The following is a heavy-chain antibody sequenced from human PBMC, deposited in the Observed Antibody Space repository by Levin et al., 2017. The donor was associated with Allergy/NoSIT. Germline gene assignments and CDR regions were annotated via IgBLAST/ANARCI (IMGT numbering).Heavy chain of an antibody. J-gene: IGHJ4*02. CDR3: ARDLNSSGWRYYFDY. CDR1: GGSISSGGYS. CDR2: IYHSGST. D-gene: IGHD6-19*01. V-gene: IGHV4-30-2*01. Sequence: PSETLSLTCAVSGGSISSGGYSWSWIRQPPGKGLEWIGYIYHSGSTYYNPSLKSRVTISVDRSKNQFSLKLSSVTAADTAVYYCARDLNSSGWRYYFDYWGQGTLVTVSS.